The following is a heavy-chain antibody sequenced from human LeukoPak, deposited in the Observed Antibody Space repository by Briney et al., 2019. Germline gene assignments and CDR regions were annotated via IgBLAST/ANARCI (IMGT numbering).Heavy chain of an antibody. CDR2: IYTSGST. Sequence: PSETLSLTCTVSGGSISGGSYYWSWIRQPAGKGLEWIGRIYTSGSTNYNPSLKSRVTISVDTSKNQFSLKLSSVTAADTAVYYCARGYGSGSRFDYWGQGTLVTVSS. D-gene: IGHD3-10*01. CDR1: GGSISGGSYY. J-gene: IGHJ4*02. CDR3: ARGYGSGSRFDY. V-gene: IGHV4-61*02.